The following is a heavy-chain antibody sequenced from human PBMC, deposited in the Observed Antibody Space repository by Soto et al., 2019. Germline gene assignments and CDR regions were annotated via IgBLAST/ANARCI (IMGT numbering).Heavy chain of an antibody. V-gene: IGHV6-1*01. Sequence: PSQTLSLTCAISGDSVSSNSAAWNWIRQSPSRGLEWLGRTYYRSKWYNDYAVSVKSRITINPDTSKNQFSLQLNSVTPEDTAVYYCARRITIFGVVINSHNWFDPWGQGTLVTVSS. J-gene: IGHJ5*02. CDR2: TYYRSKWYN. D-gene: IGHD3-3*01. CDR3: ARRITIFGVVINSHNWFDP. CDR1: GDSVSSNSAA.